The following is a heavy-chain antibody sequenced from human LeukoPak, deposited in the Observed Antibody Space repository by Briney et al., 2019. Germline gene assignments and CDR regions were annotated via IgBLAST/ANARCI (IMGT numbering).Heavy chain of an antibody. CDR1: GFTFSSYS. CDR2: ISSSSSYI. Sequence: GGSLRLSCAASGFTFSSYSMNWVRQAPGKGLEWVSSISSSSSYIFYADSMKGRFTISRDNAKNSLYLQMNSLRAEDTAVYYCARGVDFWSDYYSHSYYYMDVWGKGTTVTVSS. D-gene: IGHD3-3*01. V-gene: IGHV3-21*01. CDR3: ARGVDFWSDYYSHSYYYMDV. J-gene: IGHJ6*03.